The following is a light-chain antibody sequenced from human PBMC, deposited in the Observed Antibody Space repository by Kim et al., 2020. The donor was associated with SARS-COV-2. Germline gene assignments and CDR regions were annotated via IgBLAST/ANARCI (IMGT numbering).Light chain of an antibody. V-gene: IGKV3-15*01. J-gene: IGKJ3*01. CDR1: QSLNNK. Sequence: VSPGERATLPCRASQSLNNKVAWYQQKPGQAPRLLIQDASTRATGIPARFSGSGSGTDFTLTISSLQSEDFAVYYCQHYSKWPFTFGPGTKVDIK. CDR3: QHYSKWPFT. CDR2: DAS.